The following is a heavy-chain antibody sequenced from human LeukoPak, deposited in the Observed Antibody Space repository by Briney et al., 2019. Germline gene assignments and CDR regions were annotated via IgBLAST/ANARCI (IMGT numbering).Heavy chain of an antibody. V-gene: IGHV4-4*02. J-gene: IGHJ5*02. Sequence: PSETLSLTCAVSGDSISSSNWWTWVRPPPGKGLEWIGEIYHSGSTNYNPSLKSRLTMSLDKSKDQFSLKLTSMTAADTAVYYCAREAAGQWFDPWGQGTLVTVSS. CDR1: GDSISSSNW. CDR2: IYHSGST. CDR3: AREAAGQWFDP. D-gene: IGHD6-25*01.